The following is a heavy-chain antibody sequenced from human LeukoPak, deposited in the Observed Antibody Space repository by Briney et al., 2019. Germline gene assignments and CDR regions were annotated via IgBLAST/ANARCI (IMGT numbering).Heavy chain of an antibody. Sequence: SETLSLTCTVSGGSITNYYWGWMRQPPGKGLEWIGYMYYTGDTNYNPSLKSRVTISIDTSKKQFSLKLTSVTAADTAVYYCARGSSHVVVDIDYWGQGTLVTVSS. D-gene: IGHD2-15*01. J-gene: IGHJ4*02. CDR1: GGSITNYY. CDR3: ARGSSHVVVDIDY. V-gene: IGHV4-59*01. CDR2: MYYTGDT.